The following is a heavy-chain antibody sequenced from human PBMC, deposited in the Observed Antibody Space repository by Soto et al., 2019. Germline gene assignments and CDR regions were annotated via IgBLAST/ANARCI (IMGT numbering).Heavy chain of an antibody. V-gene: IGHV1-18*01. CDR2: ISPNNGNT. Sequence: QGQLVQSGAELKKPGASVKVSCKASGYSFSNYEISWVRQAPGQGLEWMGCISPNNGNTNYAQKFQGRVIMTTDTSRSTADSEVRSLRSDVTGVYYVASLRARMSNFGCAPEVVYGGQAALVTASS. D-gene: IGHD3-3*02. CDR1: GYSFSNYE. CDR3: ASLRARMSNFGCAPEVVY. J-gene: IGHJ4*02.